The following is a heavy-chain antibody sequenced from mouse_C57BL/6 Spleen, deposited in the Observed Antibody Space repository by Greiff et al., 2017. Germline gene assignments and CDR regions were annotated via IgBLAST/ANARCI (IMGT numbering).Heavy chain of an antibody. CDR2: ISDGGSYT. CDR3: ARDRGYYGSSPWYFDV. J-gene: IGHJ1*03. Sequence: EVQVVESGGGLVKPGGSLKLSCAASGFTFSSYAMSWVRQTPEKRLEWVATISDGGSYTYYPDNVKGRFTISRDNAKNNLYLQMSHLKSEDTAMYYCARDRGYYGSSPWYFDVWGTGTTVTVSS. CDR1: GFTFSSYA. D-gene: IGHD1-1*01. V-gene: IGHV5-4*01.